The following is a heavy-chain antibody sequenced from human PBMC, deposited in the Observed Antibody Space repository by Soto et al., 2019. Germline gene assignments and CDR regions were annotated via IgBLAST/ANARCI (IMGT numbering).Heavy chain of an antibody. CDR2: VSSSGNYK. CDR3: TRGKLNPVF. J-gene: IGHJ4*02. CDR1: GFTFEDYY. Sequence: QVHLVESGGGLVRPGGSLRLSCTTSGFTFEDYYMSGVRQAPGAGLEWIYYVSSSGNYKNYADSVKGRFTISRDNTNNSPRPQLNSIRADGPAISYCTRGKLNPVFWGQGIRVIVSS. V-gene: IGHV3-11*05.